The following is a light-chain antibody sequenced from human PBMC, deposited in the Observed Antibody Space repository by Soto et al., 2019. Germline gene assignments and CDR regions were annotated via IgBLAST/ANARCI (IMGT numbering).Light chain of an antibody. CDR2: GAS. CDR3: QQYNEWPQT. J-gene: IGKJ1*01. V-gene: IGKV3-15*01. CDR1: QSVSSN. Sequence: EIVMTQSPATLSVSPGERATLSRRASQSVSSNLAWYQQKPGQAPRLLMYGASTRATGIPARFSGSGSGTEFALTISSLQSEDFAVYYCQQYNEWPQTFGQGTKVDIK.